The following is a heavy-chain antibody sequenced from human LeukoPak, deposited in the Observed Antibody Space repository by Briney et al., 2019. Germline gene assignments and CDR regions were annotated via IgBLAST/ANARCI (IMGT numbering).Heavy chain of an antibody. V-gene: IGHV4-34*01. CDR2: INHSGST. D-gene: IGHD2-8*01. J-gene: IGHJ3*02. CDR1: GGSFSGYY. CDR3: ARGPGYADAFDI. Sequence: SETLSLTCAVYGGSFSGYYWSWIRQPPGKGLEWIGEINHSGSTNYNPSLKSRVTISVDTSKNQFSLKLSSVTAADTAVCYCARGPGYADAFDIWGQGTMVTVSS.